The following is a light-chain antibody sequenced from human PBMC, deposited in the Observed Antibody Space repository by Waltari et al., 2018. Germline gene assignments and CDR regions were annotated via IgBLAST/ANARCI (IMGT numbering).Light chain of an antibody. V-gene: IGLV2-23*01. CDR1: SSDVGSYNL. CDR3: CSYAGSSTSGYV. Sequence: QSALTQPASVSGSPGQSITISCTGTSSDVGSYNLVSWYQQHPGKAPKLMIYEGSKRPSGVSNRLSGSKSGNTASLTISGLQAEDEADYYCCSYAGSSTSGYVFGTGTKVTVL. CDR2: EGS. J-gene: IGLJ1*01.